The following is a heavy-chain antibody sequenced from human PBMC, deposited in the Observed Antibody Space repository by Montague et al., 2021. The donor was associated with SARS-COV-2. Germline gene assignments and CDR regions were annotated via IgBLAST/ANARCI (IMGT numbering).Heavy chain of an antibody. CDR3: ARDLRWGYYDILTGYYRPLDY. D-gene: IGHD3-9*01. V-gene: IGHV3-48*04. CDR2: ISSSSSTI. CDR1: GLTFSSYS. J-gene: IGHJ4*02. Sequence: SLRLSCAASGLTFSSYSMNWVRQAPGKGLEWVSYISSSSSTIYYADSVKGRFTISRDNAKNSLYLQMNSLRAEDTAVYYCARDLRWGYYDILTGYYRPLDYGGQGTLVTVSS.